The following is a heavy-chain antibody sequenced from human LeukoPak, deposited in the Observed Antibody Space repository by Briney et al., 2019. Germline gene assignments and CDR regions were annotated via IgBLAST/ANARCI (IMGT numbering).Heavy chain of an antibody. CDR3: ARAYYYDSSGYYPGGDY. Sequence: ASVKVSCKASRYTFTSYYMQWVRQAPGQGLEWMGIINPSGGSTSYAQKFQGRVSMTRDTSTSTVNMELSSLRSEDTAVYYCARAYYYDSSGYYPGGDYWGQGTLVTVSS. V-gene: IGHV1-46*01. CDR1: RYTFTSYY. D-gene: IGHD3-22*01. CDR2: INPSGGST. J-gene: IGHJ4*02.